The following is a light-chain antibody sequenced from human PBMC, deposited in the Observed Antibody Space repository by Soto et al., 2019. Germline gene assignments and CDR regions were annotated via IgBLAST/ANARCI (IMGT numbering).Light chain of an antibody. CDR3: AAWDYRLKGHVI. V-gene: IGLV1-44*01. Sequence: QSVLTQPPSASGTPGQRVTISCSGSSSNIGSNAVYWFQQLPGTAPKLLIYINNQRPSGVPDRFACSKSGTSASLSITGLQSQDEAEDYCAAWDYRLKGHVIFGGGTKLTVL. CDR2: INN. CDR1: SSNIGSNA. J-gene: IGLJ2*01.